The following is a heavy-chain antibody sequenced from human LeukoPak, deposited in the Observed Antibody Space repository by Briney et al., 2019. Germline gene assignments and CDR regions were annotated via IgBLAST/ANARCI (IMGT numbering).Heavy chain of an antibody. J-gene: IGHJ4*02. CDR2: ISTSSSYI. CDR3: ARGEWSSSPFDF. CDR1: GFTFSSYG. Sequence: GGSLRLSCAASGFTFSSYGMHWVRQAPGKGLEWVSFISTSSSYIYYADSVKGRFTVSRDNARKSLYLQMNSLRAEDTAVYYCARGEWSSSPFDFWGQGTLVTVSS. D-gene: IGHD6-6*01. V-gene: IGHV3-21*01.